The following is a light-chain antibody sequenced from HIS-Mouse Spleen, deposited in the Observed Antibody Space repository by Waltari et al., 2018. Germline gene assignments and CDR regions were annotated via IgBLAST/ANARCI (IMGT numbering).Light chain of an antibody. CDR1: RRYSGSDNL. CDR2: EGG. J-gene: IGLJ3*02. CDR3: CSYAGSSTWV. Sequence: QSALTQPHSVSGSPGTSSTIYCTGSRRYSGSDNLVSWYQQHPGKAPKLMIYEGGRRPSGVSNRFSGSKSGNTASLTISGLQAEDEADYYCCSYAGSSTWVFGGGTKLTVL. V-gene: IGLV2-23*01.